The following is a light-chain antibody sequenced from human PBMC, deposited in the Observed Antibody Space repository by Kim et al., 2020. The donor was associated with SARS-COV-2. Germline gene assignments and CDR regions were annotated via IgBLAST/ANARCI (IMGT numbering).Light chain of an antibody. V-gene: IGLV9-49*01. J-gene: IGLJ3*02. CDR3: GADHGSGSNFVWV. Sequence: QLVLTQPPSASASLGASVTLTCNLSSGYSNYKVDWYQQRPGKGPRFVMRVGTGGIVGSKGDGIPDRFSVLGSGLNRYLTIKNIQEEDESDYHCGADHGSGSNFVWVFGGGTQLTVL. CDR2: VGTGGIVG. CDR1: SGYSNYK.